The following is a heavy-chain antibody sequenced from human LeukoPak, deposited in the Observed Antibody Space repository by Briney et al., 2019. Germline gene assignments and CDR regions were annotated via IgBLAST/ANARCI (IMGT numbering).Heavy chain of an antibody. V-gene: IGHV1-2*02. Sequence: ASVKVSCKASGYTFTGYYMHWVRQAPGQGLEWMGWINPNSGGTNYAQKFQGRVTMTRDTSISTAYMELSRLGSDDTAVYYCARALIAARPDVDYWGQGTLVTVSS. CDR3: ARALIAARPDVDY. D-gene: IGHD6-6*01. CDR1: GYTFTGYY. CDR2: INPNSGGT. J-gene: IGHJ4*02.